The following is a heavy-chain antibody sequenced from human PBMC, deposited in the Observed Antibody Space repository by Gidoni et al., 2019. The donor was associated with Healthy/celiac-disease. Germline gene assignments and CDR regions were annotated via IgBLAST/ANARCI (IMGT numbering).Heavy chain of an antibody. CDR3: ARENEGYCSGGSCYGPYYYYGMDV. CDR2: IKQDGSEK. Sequence: EVQLVESGGGLVQPGGSLRLSCAASGFTFSSYWMSWVRQAPGKGLEWVANIKQDGSEKYYVDSVKGRFTISRDNAKNSLYLQMNSLRAEDTAVYYCARENEGYCSGGSCYGPYYYYGMDVWGQGTTVTVSS. CDR1: GFTFSSYW. J-gene: IGHJ6*02. V-gene: IGHV3-7*03. D-gene: IGHD2-15*01.